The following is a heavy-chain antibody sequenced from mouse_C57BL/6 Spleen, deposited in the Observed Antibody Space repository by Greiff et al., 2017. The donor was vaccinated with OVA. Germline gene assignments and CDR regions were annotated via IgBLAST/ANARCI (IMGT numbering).Heavy chain of an antibody. CDR2: ISSGSSTT. Sequence: EVQLVESGGGLVKPGGSLKLSCAASGFTFTDYGMHWVRQAPGQGLEWVAYISSGSSTTYYADTVKGRFTISRDNAKNTLCLQMTSLRSEDTAVYECARDGNYVGVWFAYWGQGTLVTVSA. CDR1: GFTFTDYG. J-gene: IGHJ3*01. D-gene: IGHD2-1*01. V-gene: IGHV5-17*01. CDR3: ARDGNYVGVWFAY.